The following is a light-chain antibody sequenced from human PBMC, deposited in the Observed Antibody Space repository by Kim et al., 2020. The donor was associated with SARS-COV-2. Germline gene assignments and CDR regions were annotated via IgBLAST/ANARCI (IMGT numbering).Light chain of an antibody. CDR2: DAS. Sequence: EIVLTQSPGTLSVSLGDRATLSCRASQSVSGTSLAWYQQKPGQAPRPLIYDASSRATGIPDKFSGSGSGTDFTLTISAVEPEDFAVYFCQQYGTSPAFGQGTKVDIK. CDR3: QQYGTSPA. CDR1: QSVSGTS. J-gene: IGKJ1*01. V-gene: IGKV3-20*01.